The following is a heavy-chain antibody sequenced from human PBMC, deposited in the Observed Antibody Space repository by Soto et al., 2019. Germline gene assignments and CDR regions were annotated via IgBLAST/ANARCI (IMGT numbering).Heavy chain of an antibody. Sequence: ASVKVSSRTSWYIFSDYGINWVRQAPGQGLEWMGWISGYSGNANLAQKFQGRVTMTTDKSTRTAYMELRRLRSDDTAVYYCAKRTSGTTWGESDYWGQGTLVTV. CDR1: WYIFSDYG. J-gene: IGHJ4*02. D-gene: IGHD4-17*01. V-gene: IGHV1-18*04. CDR2: ISGYSGNA. CDR3: AKRTSGTTWGESDY.